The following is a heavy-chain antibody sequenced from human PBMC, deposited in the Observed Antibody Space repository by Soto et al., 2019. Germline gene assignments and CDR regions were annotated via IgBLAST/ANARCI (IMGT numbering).Heavy chain of an antibody. J-gene: IGHJ6*02. Sequence: SETLSLTCAVSGGSISSGGYSWSWIRQPPGKGLEWIGYIYHSGSTYYNPSLKSRVTISVDRSKNQFSLKLSSVTAADTAVYYCARDGGYNGMDVWGQGTTVTV. V-gene: IGHV4-30-2*01. CDR3: ARDGGYNGMDV. CDR1: GGSISSGGYS. CDR2: IYHSGST. D-gene: IGHD3-16*01.